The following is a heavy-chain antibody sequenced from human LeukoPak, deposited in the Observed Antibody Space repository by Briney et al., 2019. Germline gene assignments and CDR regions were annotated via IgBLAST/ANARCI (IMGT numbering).Heavy chain of an antibody. V-gene: IGHV1-69*13. CDR1: GCTFSSYA. CDR2: IIPIFVTA. CDR3: ARGSEVAVAGPVWYYYGMDV. Sequence: SVKVSCKASGCTFSSYAISWVRQAPGQGLEWMGGIIPIFVTANYAQKFQGRVTITADESTSTAYMELSSLRSEDTAVYYCARGSEVAVAGPVWYYYGMDVWGQGTTVTVSS. J-gene: IGHJ6*02. D-gene: IGHD6-19*01.